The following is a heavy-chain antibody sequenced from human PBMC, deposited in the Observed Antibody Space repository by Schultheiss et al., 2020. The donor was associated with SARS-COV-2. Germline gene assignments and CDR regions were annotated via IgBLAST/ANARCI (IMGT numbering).Heavy chain of an antibody. J-gene: IGHJ5*02. Sequence: GVLKLSCAASGFSFSDYWMHWVRQAPGKGLVWVAHINTDGTYTRFADSVKGRFTISRDNARNTVYLQMHSLRAEDTAIYYCARPLTGGQFKSHTWFDPWGQGTLVTVSS. V-gene: IGHV3-74*01. D-gene: IGHD1-26*01. CDR3: ARPLTGGQFKSHTWFDP. CDR2: INTDGTYT. CDR1: GFSFSDYW.